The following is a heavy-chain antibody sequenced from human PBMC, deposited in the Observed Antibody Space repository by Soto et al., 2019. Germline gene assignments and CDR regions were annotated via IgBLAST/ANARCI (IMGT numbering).Heavy chain of an antibody. CDR1: GGSISSGGYY. CDR3: ARGRGITIFGVVPFDY. V-gene: IGHV4-31*03. D-gene: IGHD3-3*01. CDR2: IYYSGST. Sequence: QVQLQESGPGLVKPSQTLSLTCTVSGGSISSGGYYWSWIRQHPGKGLEWIGYIYYSGSTYYNPSLNSRVTIAVDTSKDQFALRLSSVTAADTAVYYCARGRGITIFGVVPFDYCGQGTLVTVSS. J-gene: IGHJ4*02.